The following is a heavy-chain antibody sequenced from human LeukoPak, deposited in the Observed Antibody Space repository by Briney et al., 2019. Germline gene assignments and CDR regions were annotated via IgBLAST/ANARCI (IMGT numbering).Heavy chain of an antibody. V-gene: IGHV4-31*03. CDR1: GGSISSGGYY. CDR2: IYYSGST. Sequence: PSETLSLTCTVSGGSISSGGYYWSWTRQHPGKGLEWIGYIYYSGSTYYNPSLKSRVTISVDTSKNQFSLKLSSVTAADTAVYYCARARAPATAPFDYWGQGTLVTVSS. CDR3: ARARAPATAPFDY. J-gene: IGHJ4*02. D-gene: IGHD2-21*02.